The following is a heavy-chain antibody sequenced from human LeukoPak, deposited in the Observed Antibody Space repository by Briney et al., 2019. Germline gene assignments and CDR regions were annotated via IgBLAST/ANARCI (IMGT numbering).Heavy chain of an antibody. J-gene: IGHJ5*02. CDR2: IHRGASAI. Sequence: GGSLRLSCTASGFTFSSYEMNWVRQAPGKGLEWISYIHRGASAIYYADSVKGRFTISRDNAQNSLYLQMNSLRAEDSGVYYCGTWGIVAALDRWGQGTLVTVSS. V-gene: IGHV3-48*03. CDR3: GTWGIVAALDR. CDR1: GFTFSSYE. D-gene: IGHD5-12*01.